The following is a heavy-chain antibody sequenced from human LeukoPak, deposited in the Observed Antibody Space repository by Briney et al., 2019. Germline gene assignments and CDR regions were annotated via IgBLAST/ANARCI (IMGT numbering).Heavy chain of an antibody. J-gene: IGHJ4*02. Sequence: PGGSLRLSCAASGFTFSSYAMTWVRQATGKGLEWVSTTSGSGSSTYYADSVKGRFTISIDNSKNTLYLQVNSLKAEDSAVYYCAINQFSGSYFGYWGQGMLVTVSS. CDR3: AINQFSGSYFGY. V-gene: IGHV3-23*01. CDR2: TSGSGSST. CDR1: GFTFSSYA. D-gene: IGHD1-26*01.